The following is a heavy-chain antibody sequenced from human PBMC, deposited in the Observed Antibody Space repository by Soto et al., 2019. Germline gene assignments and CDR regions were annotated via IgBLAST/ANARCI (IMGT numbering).Heavy chain of an antibody. Sequence: ASVKVSCKASGYTFTSYGISWVRQAPGQGLEWMGWISAYNGNTNYAQKLQGRVTMTTDTSTSTAYMELRSLRSDDTAVYYCARLDDSSGYFPDAFDIWGQGTMVTVSS. D-gene: IGHD3-22*01. V-gene: IGHV1-18*01. CDR2: ISAYNGNT. CDR1: GYTFTSYG. J-gene: IGHJ3*02. CDR3: ARLDDSSGYFPDAFDI.